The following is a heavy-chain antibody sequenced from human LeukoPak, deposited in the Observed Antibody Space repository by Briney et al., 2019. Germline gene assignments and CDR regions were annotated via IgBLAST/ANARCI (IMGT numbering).Heavy chain of an antibody. CDR3: AKGKNYYGSGSYYYYYYMDV. J-gene: IGHJ6*03. Sequence: GGSLRLSCAASGFTFSSYAMSWVRQAPGKGLEWVSAISGSGGSTYYADSVKGRFTISRDNSKNTLYLQMNSLRAEDTAVYYCAKGKNYYGSGSYYYYYYMDVWGKGTTVTVSS. CDR2: ISGSGGST. CDR1: GFTFSSYA. D-gene: IGHD3-10*01. V-gene: IGHV3-23*01.